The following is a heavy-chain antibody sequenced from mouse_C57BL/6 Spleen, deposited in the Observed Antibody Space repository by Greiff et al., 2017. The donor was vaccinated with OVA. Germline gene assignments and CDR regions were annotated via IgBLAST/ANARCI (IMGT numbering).Heavy chain of an antibody. CDR1: GFTFSSYA. Sequence: EVKLVESGGGLVKPGGSLKLSCAASGFTFSSYAMSWVRQTPEKRLEWVATISDGGSYTYYPDNVKGRFTISRDNAKNNLYLQMSHLKSEDTAMYYCARGTTVVRTGYYFDYWGQGTTLTVSS. J-gene: IGHJ2*01. CDR3: ARGTTVVRTGYYFDY. CDR2: ISDGGSYT. D-gene: IGHD1-1*01. V-gene: IGHV5-4*03.